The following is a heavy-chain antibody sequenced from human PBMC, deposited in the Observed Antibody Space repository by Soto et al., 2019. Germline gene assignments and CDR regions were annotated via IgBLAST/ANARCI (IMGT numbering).Heavy chain of an antibody. D-gene: IGHD5-12*01. CDR1: GGSISSGGYS. CDR2: IYHSGST. V-gene: IGHV4-30-2*01. Sequence: QLQLQESGSGLVKPSQTLSLTCAVSGGSISSGGYSWSWIRQPPGKGLEWIGYIYHSGSTYYNPSPTRRLTISVDRSKNQFSPKLSSVTAADTAVYYCVGSIGAFWFDPWGQGTLVTVSS. J-gene: IGHJ5*02. CDR3: VGSIGAFWFDP.